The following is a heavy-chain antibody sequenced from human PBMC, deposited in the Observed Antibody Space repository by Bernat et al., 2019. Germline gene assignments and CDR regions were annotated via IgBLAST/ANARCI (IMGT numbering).Heavy chain of an antibody. CDR1: GFTFSSYG. CDR2: IRYDGSNK. CDR3: AKDMRTVDIVATIPLGNY. D-gene: IGHD5-12*01. V-gene: IGHV3-30*02. J-gene: IGHJ4*02. Sequence: QVQLVESGAGVVQPGGSLRLSCAASGFTFSSYGMHWVRQAPGKGLEWVAFIRYDGSNKYYADSVKGRFTISRDNSKNTLYLQMNSLRAEDTAVYYCAKDMRTVDIVATIPLGNYWGQGTLVTVSS.